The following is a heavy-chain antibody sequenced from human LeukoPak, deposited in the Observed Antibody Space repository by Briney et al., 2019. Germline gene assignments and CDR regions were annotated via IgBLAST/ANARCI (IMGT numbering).Heavy chain of an antibody. Sequence: ASVKVSCQASGYPFSDYDITWVRQATGQGLEWMGWMNPYSGNTGYAQKFQGRVTMTRNTSIKTAYMELSSLGSEDTAIYYCARGLVYYGYTYGGRAFEIWGQGTMVTVSS. CDR3: ARGLVYYGYTYGGRAFEI. D-gene: IGHD5-18*01. CDR2: MNPYSGNT. CDR1: GYPFSDYD. J-gene: IGHJ3*02. V-gene: IGHV1-8*01.